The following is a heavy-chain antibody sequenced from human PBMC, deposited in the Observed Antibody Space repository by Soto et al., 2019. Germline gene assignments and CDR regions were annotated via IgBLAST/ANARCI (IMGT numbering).Heavy chain of an antibody. Sequence: QLQLQESGPGLVKPSETLSLSCTVSGGSISSSFYWGWIRQPPGKGLEWIGSIYGTGNTYYNPSLKGRVTIYADTSKNQFFLNLISVTAADPAVYYCRSSSRYSTDVWGQGATVTVSS. D-gene: IGHD6-19*01. CDR2: IYGTGNT. CDR3: RSSSRYSTDV. V-gene: IGHV4-39*01. CDR1: GGSISSSFY. J-gene: IGHJ6*02.